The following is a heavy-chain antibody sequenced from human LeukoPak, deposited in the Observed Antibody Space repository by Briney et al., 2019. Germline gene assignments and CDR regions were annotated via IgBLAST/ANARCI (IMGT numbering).Heavy chain of an antibody. J-gene: IGHJ4*02. CDR2: IFPIFGTA. CDR3: AIPNYDILTGPDLYYFDY. V-gene: IGHV1-69*13. CDR1: GGTFSSYA. Sequence: SVKVSCKASGGTFSSYAISWVRQAPGQGLEWMGGIFPIFGTANYAQKFQGRVTITADESTSTAYMELSSLRSEDTAVYYCAIPNYDILTGPDLYYFDYWGQGTLVTVSS. D-gene: IGHD3-9*01.